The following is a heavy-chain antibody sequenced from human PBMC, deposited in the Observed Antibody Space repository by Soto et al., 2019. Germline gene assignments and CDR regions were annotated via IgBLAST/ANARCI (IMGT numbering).Heavy chain of an antibody. J-gene: IGHJ4*02. Sequence: QVQLVQFGIEVKKPGSSVKVSCKASGDTFTSYTISWVRQAPGQGLEWMGRIIPILRITNYAQKFQGRVTITADKSTSTAYMELSSLRSEDTAVYFCARGSGATYYYDSSGYFDYWGQGTLVNVSS. CDR1: GDTFTSYT. CDR3: ARGSGATYYYDSSGYFDY. D-gene: IGHD3-22*01. CDR2: IIPILRIT. V-gene: IGHV1-69*02.